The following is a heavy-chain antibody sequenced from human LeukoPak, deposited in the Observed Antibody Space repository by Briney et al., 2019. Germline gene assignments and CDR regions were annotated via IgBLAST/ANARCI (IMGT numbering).Heavy chain of an antibody. CDR3: ASGYCSSTSCYIIPYYYYGMDV. Sequence: ASVKVSCKASGYTFTSYAMHWVRQAPGQRLEWMGWINAGNGNTKYSQKFQGRVTITRDTSASTAYRELSSLRSEDTAVYYCASGYCSSTSCYIIPYYYYGMDVWGQGTTVTVSS. CDR2: INAGNGNT. J-gene: IGHJ6*02. CDR1: GYTFTSYA. V-gene: IGHV1-3*01. D-gene: IGHD2-2*02.